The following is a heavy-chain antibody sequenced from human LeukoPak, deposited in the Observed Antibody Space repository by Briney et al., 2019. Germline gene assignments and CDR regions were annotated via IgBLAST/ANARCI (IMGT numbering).Heavy chain of an antibody. Sequence: ASVKVSCKASGYTFTGYYMHWVRQAPGQGLEWMGWINPNSGGTNYAQKFQGRLTLTRDTSISTAYMELSRLRSDDPAVYYCAREPGDYADYWGQGTLVTVSS. J-gene: IGHJ4*02. V-gene: IGHV1-2*02. CDR3: AREPGDYADY. CDR1: GYTFTGYY. D-gene: IGHD4-17*01. CDR2: INPNSGGT.